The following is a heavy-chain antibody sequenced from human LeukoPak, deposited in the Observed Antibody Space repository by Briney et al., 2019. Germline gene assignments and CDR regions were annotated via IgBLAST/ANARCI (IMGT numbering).Heavy chain of an antibody. D-gene: IGHD3-22*01. CDR3: ARDRYDSSGYYYGEIDY. CDR1: GYSISSGYY. V-gene: IGHV4-38-2*02. CDR2: IYHSGST. Sequence: SETLSLTCTVSGYSISSGYYWGWIRQPPGKGLEWIGSIYHSGSTYYNPSLKSRVTISVDTSKNQFSLKLSSVTAADTAVYYCARDRYDSSGYYYGEIDYWGQGTLVTVSS. J-gene: IGHJ4*02.